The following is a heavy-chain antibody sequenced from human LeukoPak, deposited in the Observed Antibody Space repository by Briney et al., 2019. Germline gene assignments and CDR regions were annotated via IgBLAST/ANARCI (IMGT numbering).Heavy chain of an antibody. J-gene: IGHJ6*02. CDR1: GFTFNNYE. V-gene: IGHV3-48*03. CDR3: ARTDRENYGMDV. D-gene: IGHD1-26*01. Sequence: GGSLRLSCAASGFTFNNYEMNWVRKAPGKGREWVSYISSRSSTIYYANSMRGRFTIFRDNAKNSLYLQMNSLRVEDTALYYCARTDRENYGMDVWGQGTTVTVSS. CDR2: ISSRSSTI.